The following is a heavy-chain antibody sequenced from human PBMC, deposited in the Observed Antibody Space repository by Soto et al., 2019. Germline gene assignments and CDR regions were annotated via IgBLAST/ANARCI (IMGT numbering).Heavy chain of an antibody. V-gene: IGHV3-13*01. D-gene: IGHD2-15*01. Sequence: LRLSCEASGLTFSGFDMHWVRQPTGKGLEWVSTIGTAGDTYYAVSVKGRFTISRDNAKNSLSLQMNSLRAGDTAVYFCARGQEVGAHFFDSWGQGTQVTV. J-gene: IGHJ4*02. CDR1: GLTFSGFD. CDR3: ARGQEVGAHFFDS. CDR2: IGTAGDT.